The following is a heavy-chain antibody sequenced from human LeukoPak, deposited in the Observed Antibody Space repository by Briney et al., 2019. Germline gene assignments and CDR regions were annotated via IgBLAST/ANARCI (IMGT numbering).Heavy chain of an antibody. CDR1: GGSFSGYY. CDR3: ARDTTMVRGVKFDY. CDR2: INHSGST. Sequence: PSETLSLTCAAYGGSFSGYYWSWIRQPPGKGLEWIGEINHSGSTNYNPSLKSRVTISVDTSKNQFSLKLSSVTAADTAVYYCARDTTMVRGVKFDYWGQGTLVTVSS. V-gene: IGHV4-34*01. D-gene: IGHD3-10*01. J-gene: IGHJ4*02.